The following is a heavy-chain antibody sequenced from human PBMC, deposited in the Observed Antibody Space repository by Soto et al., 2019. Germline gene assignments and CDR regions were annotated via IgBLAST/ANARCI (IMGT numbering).Heavy chain of an antibody. D-gene: IGHD6-19*01. CDR1: GFTFRRYD. V-gene: IGHV3-13*05. CDR3: AKLARRQWLVPQYYYGMDV. CDR2: CVTSVDP. J-gene: IGHJ6*02. Sequence: LRLYCVASGFTFRRYDMHWVRQPTGKGLEWGLACVTSVDPTGPSSLKPPFTSSIENSKNSLYLHMTILRASDTAVYYCAKLARRQWLVPQYYYGMDVWGQGTTVTVSS.